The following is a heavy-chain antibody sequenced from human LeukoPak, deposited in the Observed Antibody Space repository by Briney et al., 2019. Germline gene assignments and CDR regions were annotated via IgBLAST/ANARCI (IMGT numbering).Heavy chain of an antibody. J-gene: IGHJ4*02. CDR1: GYSISSGYY. CDR2: IYTSGST. V-gene: IGHV4-4*07. CDR3: ARGPSSTYCSGGSCYAVEYFDY. D-gene: IGHD2-15*01. Sequence: SETLSLTCTVSGYSISSGYYCSWIRQPAGKGLEWIGRIYTSGSTNYNPSLKSRVTMSVDTSKNQFSLKLSSVTAADTAVYYCARGPSSTYCSGGSCYAVEYFDYWGQGTLVTVSS.